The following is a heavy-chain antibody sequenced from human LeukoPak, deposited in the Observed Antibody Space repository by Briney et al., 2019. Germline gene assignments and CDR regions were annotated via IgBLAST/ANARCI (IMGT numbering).Heavy chain of an antibody. Sequence: GGSLRLSCAASGLSFGFYAMSWVRQAPGKGLEWVSSISGGGAGTYYADSVRGRFTISRDNSKNTLYLQMDSLRAEDTALYYCGKDFVRYNIQFDYWGQGALVTVSS. CDR3: GKDFVRYNIQFDY. V-gene: IGHV3-23*01. D-gene: IGHD1-14*01. J-gene: IGHJ4*02. CDR1: GLSFGFYA. CDR2: ISGGGAGT.